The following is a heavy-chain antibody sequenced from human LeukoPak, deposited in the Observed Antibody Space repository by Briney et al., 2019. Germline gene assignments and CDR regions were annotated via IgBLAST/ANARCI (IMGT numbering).Heavy chain of an antibody. CDR1: GYTFTGYY. CDR2: INPNSGGT. D-gene: IGHD2-15*01. CDR3: ARDGGGPDY. V-gene: IGHV1-2*02. Sequence: ASVKVSCKASGYTFTGYYIHWVRQAPGQGLEWMGWINPNSGGTNYAQKFQGRVTMTRDTSINTAYMEVTRLRYDDTAVYYCARDGGGPDYWGQGTLVTVSS. J-gene: IGHJ4*02.